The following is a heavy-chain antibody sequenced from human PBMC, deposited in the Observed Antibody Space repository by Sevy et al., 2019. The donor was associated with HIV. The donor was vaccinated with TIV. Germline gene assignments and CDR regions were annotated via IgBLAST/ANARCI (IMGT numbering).Heavy chain of an antibody. CDR3: ARETLGSYYYYGMDV. CDR1: GFTFSSYA. CDR2: ISYDGSNK. V-gene: IGHV3-30-3*01. J-gene: IGHJ6*02. D-gene: IGHD2-15*01. Sequence: GGSLRLSCAASGFTFSSYAMQWVRQAPGKGLEWVAVISYDGSNKYYADSVKGRFTISRDNSKNTLYLQMNSLRAEDTAVYYCARETLGSYYYYGMDVWGQGTTVTVSS.